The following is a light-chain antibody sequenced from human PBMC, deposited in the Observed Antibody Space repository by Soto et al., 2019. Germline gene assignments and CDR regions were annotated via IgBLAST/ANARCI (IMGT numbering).Light chain of an antibody. CDR1: SGSIASGY. V-gene: IGLV6-57*02. CDR3: QSSDGNSMV. CDR2: EDN. Sequence: NFMLTQPHSVSESPGKTVTISCTGSSGSIASGYVQWYQQRPGSAPTTLIYEDNQRPSGVPDRFSGSIDSSSNSASLTISGLRTEEEADYYCQSSDGNSMVFGGGTKLTVL. J-gene: IGLJ2*01.